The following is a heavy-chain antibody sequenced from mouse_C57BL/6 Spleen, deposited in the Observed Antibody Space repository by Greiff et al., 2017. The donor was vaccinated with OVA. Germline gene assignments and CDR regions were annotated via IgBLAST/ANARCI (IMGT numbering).Heavy chain of an antibody. CDR3: ARMGYYGSRRTYYFDY. J-gene: IGHJ2*01. CDR1: GYSFTGYY. Sequence: EVKLMESGPELVKPGASVKISCKASGYSFTGYYMNWVKQSPEKSLEWIGEINPSTGGTTYNQKFKAKATLTVDKSSSTAYMQLKSLTSEDSAVYYCARMGYYGSRRTYYFDYWGQGTTLTVSS. CDR2: INPSTGGT. D-gene: IGHD1-1*01. V-gene: IGHV1-42*01.